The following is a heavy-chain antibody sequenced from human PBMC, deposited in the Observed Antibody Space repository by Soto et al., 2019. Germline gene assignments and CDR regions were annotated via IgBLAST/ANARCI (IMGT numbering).Heavy chain of an antibody. D-gene: IGHD3-9*01. CDR3: ANVLTGYPYRFDH. CDR1: GFTFNSYT. CDR2: VSGGGSHT. Sequence: EVQLLESGGGLVQPGGSLRLSCAASGFTFNSYTMSWVRQAPGKGLEWVSAVSGGGSHTFYADSVRGRFIVSRDNSNNTVYLRMNSLRAEDTAVYYCANVLTGYPYRFDHWGQGTLVTVSS. J-gene: IGHJ4*02. V-gene: IGHV3-23*01.